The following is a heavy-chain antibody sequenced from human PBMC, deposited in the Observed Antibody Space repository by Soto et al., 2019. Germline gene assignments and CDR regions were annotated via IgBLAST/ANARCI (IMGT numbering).Heavy chain of an antibody. CDR1: GGSISSFFYY. V-gene: IGHV4-30-4*02. D-gene: IGHD5-18*01. Sequence: SDTLSLTCTVSGGSISSFFYYWSWIRQHPGKGLEWIGYIYYSGSTYYNPSLKSRVTISVDTSKNQFSLKLSSVTAADTAVYYCARASAYTASDFDYWGQGTLVTVSS. CDR3: ARASAYTASDFDY. J-gene: IGHJ4*02. CDR2: IYYSGST.